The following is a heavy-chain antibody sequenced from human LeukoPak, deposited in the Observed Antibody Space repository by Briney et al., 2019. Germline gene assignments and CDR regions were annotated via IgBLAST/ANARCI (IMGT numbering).Heavy chain of an antibody. CDR1: GFTFSSYG. V-gene: IGHV3-30*02. CDR3: AKGRAGMVRGVCDY. J-gene: IGHJ4*02. Sequence: GGSLRLSCAPSGFTFSSYGMHWVRQAPGKGLEWVAFIRNDGSIRYYADSLKGRFTISRDNSKNTLYLQMSSLRVDDTAVYYCAKGRAGMVRGVCDYWGQGTLVTASS. D-gene: IGHD3-10*01. CDR2: IRNDGSIR.